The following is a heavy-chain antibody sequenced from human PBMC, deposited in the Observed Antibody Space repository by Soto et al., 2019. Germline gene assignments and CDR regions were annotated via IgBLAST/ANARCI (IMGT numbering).Heavy chain of an antibody. CDR2: IIPIFGTA. CDR3: ARGGVADYYDSSVHREGGMDV. Sequence: QVQLVQSGAEVKKPGSSVKVSCKASGGTFSSYAISWVRQAPGQGLEWMGGIIPIFGTANYAQKFQGRVMITEDESTSTAYVERSSLRSEDTAVYYCARGGVADYYDSSVHREGGMDVWGQGTTVTVSS. J-gene: IGHJ6*02. V-gene: IGHV1-69*01. D-gene: IGHD3-22*01. CDR1: GGTFSSYA.